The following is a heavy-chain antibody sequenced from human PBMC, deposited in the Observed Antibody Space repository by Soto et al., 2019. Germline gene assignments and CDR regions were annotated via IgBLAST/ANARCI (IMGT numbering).Heavy chain of an antibody. CDR1: GCTFSSYA. CDR2: IIPIFGTA. Sequence: SVKVSCKASGCTFSSYAISWVRQAPGQGLEWMGGIIPIFGTANYAQKFQGRVTITADKSTSTAYMELSSLRSEDTAVYYCARVRHDYGDHLYYFDYWGQGTLVTSPQ. J-gene: IGHJ4*02. CDR3: ARVRHDYGDHLYYFDY. V-gene: IGHV1-69*06. D-gene: IGHD4-17*01.